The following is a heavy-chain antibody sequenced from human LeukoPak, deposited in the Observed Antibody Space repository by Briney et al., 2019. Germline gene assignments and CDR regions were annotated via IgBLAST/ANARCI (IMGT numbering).Heavy chain of an antibody. CDR3: ARGLRYFDWLGAGP. CDR1: GFTFSSYW. CDR2: IKQDGSEK. Sequence: GGSLRLSCAASGFTFSSYWMSWVRQAPGKGLEWVANIKQDGSEKYYVDSVKGRFTISRDNAKNSLYLQMNSLRAEDTALYYCARGLRYFDWLGAGPWGQGTLVTVSS. V-gene: IGHV3-7*03. J-gene: IGHJ5*02. D-gene: IGHD3-9*01.